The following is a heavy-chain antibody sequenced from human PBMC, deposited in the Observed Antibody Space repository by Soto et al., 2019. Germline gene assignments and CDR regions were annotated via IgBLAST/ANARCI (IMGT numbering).Heavy chain of an antibody. CDR2: IKSKTDGGTT. CDR3: TTGLLLWFGESLPANDY. CDR1: GFTFSNAW. Sequence: GGSLRLSCAASGFTFSNAWMNWVRQAPGKGLEWVGRIKSKTDGGTTDYAAPVKGRFTISRDDSKNTLYLQMNSLKTEDTAVYYCTTGLLLWFGESLPANDYWGQGTLVTVSS. V-gene: IGHV3-15*07. J-gene: IGHJ4*02. D-gene: IGHD3-10*01.